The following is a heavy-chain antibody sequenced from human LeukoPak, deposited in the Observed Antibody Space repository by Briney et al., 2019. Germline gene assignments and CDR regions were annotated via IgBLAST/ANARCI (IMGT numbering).Heavy chain of an antibody. CDR1: GFTFSSYG. D-gene: IGHD3-10*01. CDR3: AKDKGLTMVRGVKE. Sequence: GRSLRLSCAASGFTFSSYGMHWVRQAPGKGLEWVAVISYDGSNKYYADSVKGRFTISRDNSKNTLYLQMNSLRAEDTAVHYCAKDKGLTMVRGVKEWGQGTLVTVSS. J-gene: IGHJ4*02. CDR2: ISYDGSNK. V-gene: IGHV3-30*18.